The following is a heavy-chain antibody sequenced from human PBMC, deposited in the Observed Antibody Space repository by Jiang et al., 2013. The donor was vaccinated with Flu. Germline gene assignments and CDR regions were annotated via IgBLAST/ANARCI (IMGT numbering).Heavy chain of an antibody. J-gene: IGHJ6*02. CDR2: IFHSGRT. CDR1: SISSNNW. Sequence: SISSNNWWSWVRQPPGKGLEWIGEIFHSGRTNYNPSLKSRVTVSVDTSKNQFSLKLSSVTAADTAVYYCARSNTMIVVGYYYGMDVWGQGTTVTVSS. V-gene: IGHV4-4*02. D-gene: IGHD3-22*01. CDR3: ARSNTMIVVGYYYGMDV.